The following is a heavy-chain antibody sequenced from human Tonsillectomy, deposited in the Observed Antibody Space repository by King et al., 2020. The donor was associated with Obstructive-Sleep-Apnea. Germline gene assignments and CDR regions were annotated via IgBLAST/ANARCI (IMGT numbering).Heavy chain of an antibody. J-gene: IGHJ3*02. CDR3: ARDQDSSGYYSGAFDI. Sequence: QLQESGPGLVKPSQTLSLNCTVSGGSISSGGYYWSWIRQHPGKGLEWIGYIYYSGSTYYKPSLKSRVTISVDTSKNQFSLKLSSVTAADTAVYYCARDQDSSGYYSGAFDIWGQGTMVTVSS. CDR2: IYYSGST. CDR1: GGSISSGGYY. D-gene: IGHD3-22*01. V-gene: IGHV4-31*03.